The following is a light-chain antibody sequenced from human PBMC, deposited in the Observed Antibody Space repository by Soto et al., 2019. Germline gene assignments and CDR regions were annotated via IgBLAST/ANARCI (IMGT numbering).Light chain of an antibody. CDR2: DAS. V-gene: IGKV1-33*01. J-gene: IGKJ4*01. Sequence: DIQMTQSPSSLSASVGDRVTITCQASQDMSNYLNWYQQKPGKAPKLLIYDASNLETGVPSRFSGSGSGTDFTFTISSLQPEDIATYYCQQYDNPPFTFCGGTQVEIK. CDR1: QDMSNY. CDR3: QQYDNPPFT.